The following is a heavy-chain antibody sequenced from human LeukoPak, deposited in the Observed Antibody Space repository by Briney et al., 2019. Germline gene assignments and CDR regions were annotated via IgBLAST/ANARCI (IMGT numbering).Heavy chain of an antibody. D-gene: IGHD3-22*01. J-gene: IGHJ4*02. V-gene: IGHV3-20*04. CDR1: GFTFDDYG. CDR2: INWNGGST. Sequence: GXXLRLSCAASGFTFDDYGMSWVRQAPGKGLEWVSGINWNGGSTVYADSVKGRFTISRDNSKNTLYLQMNSLRAEDTAVYYCAKLAPNYYDSSGYYGASDYWGQGTLVTVSS. CDR3: AKLAPNYYDSSGYYGASDY.